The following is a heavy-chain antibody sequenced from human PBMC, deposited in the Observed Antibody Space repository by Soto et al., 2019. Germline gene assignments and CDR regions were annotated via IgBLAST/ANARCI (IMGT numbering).Heavy chain of an antibody. Sequence: PSETLSLTCTVSGGSISSSSYYWGWIRQPPGKGLEWIGYIYYSGSTYYNPSLKSRVTISVDTSKNQFSLKLSSVTAAGTAVYYCARVSGWCSGGSCYYWYFDLWGHGTLVTVSS. D-gene: IGHD2-15*01. CDR1: GGSISSSSYY. CDR3: ARVSGWCSGGSCYYWYFDL. CDR2: IYYSGST. V-gene: IGHV4-31*03. J-gene: IGHJ2*01.